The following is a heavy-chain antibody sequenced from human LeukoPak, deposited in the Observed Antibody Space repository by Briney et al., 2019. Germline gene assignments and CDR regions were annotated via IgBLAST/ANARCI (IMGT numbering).Heavy chain of an antibody. D-gene: IGHD5-24*01. J-gene: IGHJ4*02. CDR2: IYYSGST. CDR1: GGSISSYY. Sequence: PSETLSLTCTVSGGSISSYYWSWIQQPPGKGLEWIGYIYYSGSTNYNPSLKSRVTISVDTSKNQFSLKLSSVTAADTAVYYCARFVEMATIRDWGQGTLVTVSS. CDR3: ARFVEMATIRD. V-gene: IGHV4-59*01.